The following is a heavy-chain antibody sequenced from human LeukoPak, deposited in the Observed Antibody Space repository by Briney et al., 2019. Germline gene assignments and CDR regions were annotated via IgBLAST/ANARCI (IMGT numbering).Heavy chain of an antibody. Sequence: GGSLRLSCAASGFTFSSYSMNWVRQAPGEGLEWVSYISSSSSTIYYADSVKGRFTISRDNAKNSLYLQMNSLRAEDTAVYYCARVMGGFDYWGQGTLVTVSS. CDR2: ISSSSSTI. CDR1: GFTFSSYS. J-gene: IGHJ4*02. V-gene: IGHV3-48*04. CDR3: ARVMGGFDY. D-gene: IGHD2-8*01.